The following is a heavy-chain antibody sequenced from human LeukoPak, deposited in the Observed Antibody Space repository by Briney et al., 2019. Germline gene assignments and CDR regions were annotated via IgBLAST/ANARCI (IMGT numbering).Heavy chain of an antibody. J-gene: IGHJ6*03. CDR2: ISSSSSYI. CDR1: GFTFSSYS. CDR3: ARDIVVVRSYYYYMDV. D-gene: IGHD2-2*01. V-gene: IGHV3-21*01. Sequence: GGSLRLSCAASGFTFSSYSMNWVRQAPGKGLEWVSSISSSSSYIYYADSVKGRFTISRDNAKNSLYLQMNSLRAEDTAVYYCARDIVVVRSYYYYMDVWGKGTTVTVSS.